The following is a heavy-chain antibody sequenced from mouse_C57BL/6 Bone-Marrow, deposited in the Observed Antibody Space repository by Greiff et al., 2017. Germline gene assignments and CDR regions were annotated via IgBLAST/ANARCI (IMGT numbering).Heavy chain of an antibody. CDR1: GFTFSDFY. J-gene: IGHJ4*01. Sequence: EVQLVESGGGLVQSGRSLRLSCATSGFTFSDFYMEWVRQAPGKGLEWIAASRNKANDYTTEYSASVKGRFIVSRDTSQSILYLQMNALRAEDTAIYYCARDAPHPLAMDYWGQGTSVTVSS. CDR2: SRNKANDYTT. V-gene: IGHV7-1*01. CDR3: ARDAPHPLAMDY.